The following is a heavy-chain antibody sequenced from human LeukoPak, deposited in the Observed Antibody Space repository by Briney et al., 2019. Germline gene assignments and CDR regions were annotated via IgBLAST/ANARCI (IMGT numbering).Heavy chain of an antibody. V-gene: IGHV1-46*01. CDR1: GYTFTSYY. CDR3: ASLYGGKHELGY. CDR2: INPSGGST. D-gene: IGHD4-23*01. Sequence: ASVTVSCTASGYTFTSYYMHWVRQAPGQGLEWMGIINPSGGSTSYAQKFQGRVTMTRDTSTSTVYMELSSLRSEDTAVYYCASLYGGKHELGYWGQGTLVTVSS. J-gene: IGHJ4*02.